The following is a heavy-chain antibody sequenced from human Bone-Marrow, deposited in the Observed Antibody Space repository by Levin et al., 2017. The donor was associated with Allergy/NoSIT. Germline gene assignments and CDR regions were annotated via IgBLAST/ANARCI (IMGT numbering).Heavy chain of an antibody. Sequence: SETLSLTCTVSGGSISISNWWSWVRQPPGKGLEWIGEIYHSGSTNYNPSLKSRVTISVDKSKNQFSLKLSSVTAADTAVYYCARVLLAYYYGSGSYYFDYWGQGTLVTVSS. CDR2: IYHSGST. CDR1: GGSISISNW. J-gene: IGHJ4*02. V-gene: IGHV4-4*02. CDR3: ARVLLAYYYGSGSYYFDY. D-gene: IGHD3-10*01.